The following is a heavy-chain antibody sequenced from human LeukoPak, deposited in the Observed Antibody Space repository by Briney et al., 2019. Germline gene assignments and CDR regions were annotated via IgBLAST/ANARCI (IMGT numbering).Heavy chain of an antibody. Sequence: ASVKVSCKASGYTFTDYYMHWVRQAPGQRLEWMGWINPNSGGTNYAQKFQGRVTMTRDMSVSTAYMELSRLRPDDTAVYYCARGPRYDFWSDWGQGTLVTVSS. CDR1: GYTFTDYY. V-gene: IGHV1-2*02. J-gene: IGHJ4*02. CDR2: INPNSGGT. D-gene: IGHD3-3*01. CDR3: ARGPRYDFWSD.